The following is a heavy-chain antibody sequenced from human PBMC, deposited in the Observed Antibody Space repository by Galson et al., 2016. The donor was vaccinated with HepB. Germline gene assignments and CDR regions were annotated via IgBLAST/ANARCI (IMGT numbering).Heavy chain of an antibody. CDR3: VRLGGRCWYNLDS. D-gene: IGHD1-1*01. Sequence: SETLSLTCTVSGVSVSSSSFYWGWVRQPPGKGLEWIGHIYYRRTTTYNPALKSRVTISVDTSRNQFSLRLTSVSAADTALYYCVRLGGRCWYNLDSWGQGTLVTVSS. CDR2: IYYRRTT. CDR1: GVSVSSSSFY. J-gene: IGHJ4*02. V-gene: IGHV4-39*01.